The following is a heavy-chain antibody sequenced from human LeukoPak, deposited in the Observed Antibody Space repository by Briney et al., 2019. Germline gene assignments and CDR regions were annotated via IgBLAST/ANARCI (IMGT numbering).Heavy chain of an antibody. Sequence: GGSLRLSCTASGFTFSSYSLNWVRQAPGKGLEWVSSVSTGSNYIYYADSVKGRFTISRDNSKNTLYLQMNSLRAEDTAVYYCARSDRDIVVVPAGLYYYYYMDVWGKGTTVTVSS. CDR3: ARSDRDIVVVPAGLYYYYYMDV. CDR1: GFTFSSYS. CDR2: VSTGSNYI. J-gene: IGHJ6*03. V-gene: IGHV3-21*01. D-gene: IGHD2-2*01.